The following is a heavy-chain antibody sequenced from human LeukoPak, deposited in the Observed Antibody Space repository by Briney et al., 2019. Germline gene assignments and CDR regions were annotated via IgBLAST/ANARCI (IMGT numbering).Heavy chain of an antibody. Sequence: SGGSLRLSCAASGFTFTAYWMHWVRQAPGKGLVWVSRVNSDGSATTYADSVKGRFTISRDNAKNTLHLQMNGLRAEDTAMYYCATGFTTGRAFDIWGQGTMVTVSS. CDR2: VNSDGSAT. CDR3: ATGFTTGRAFDI. V-gene: IGHV3-74*01. J-gene: IGHJ3*02. D-gene: IGHD3-10*01. CDR1: GFTFTAYW.